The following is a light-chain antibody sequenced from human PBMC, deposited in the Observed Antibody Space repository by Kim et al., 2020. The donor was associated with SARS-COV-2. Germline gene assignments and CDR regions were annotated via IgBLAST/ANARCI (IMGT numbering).Light chain of an antibody. V-gene: IGKV3D-15*01. CDR3: QENNNWPPWT. CDR1: QIVRSN. Sequence: SPGERATLHCWAGQIVRSNLAWLQQKAGQATRPLIYGASIRATGIPARFIGSGSGREFSLTISSLPSEGFSCYYCQENNNWPPWTFGQGAKVDIK. J-gene: IGKJ1*01. CDR2: GAS.